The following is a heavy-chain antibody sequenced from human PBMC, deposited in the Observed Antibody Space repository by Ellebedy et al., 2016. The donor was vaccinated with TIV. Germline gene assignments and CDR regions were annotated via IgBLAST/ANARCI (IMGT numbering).Heavy chain of an antibody. J-gene: IGHJ3*02. CDR1: GCTFSSYG. CDR2: SSGSGDTT. Sequence: GESLKISCAASGCTFSSYGMTWVRQAPGKGLEWVADSSGSGDTTYYADSVKGRFTFSRDNSKNTVYLQMDSLRAEDTAVYYCARDTVPAALDAFDIWGQGTMVTVSS. V-gene: IGHV3-23*01. D-gene: IGHD2-2*01. CDR3: ARDTVPAALDAFDI.